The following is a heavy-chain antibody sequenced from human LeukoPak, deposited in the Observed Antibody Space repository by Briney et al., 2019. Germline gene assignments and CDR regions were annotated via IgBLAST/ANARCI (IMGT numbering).Heavy chain of an antibody. J-gene: IGHJ2*01. CDR2: IYYSAST. Sequence: SETLSLTCTVSGDSISSYYWGWIWQSPGKGLECIGYIYYSASTYYNPSLKSRVTFSVDTSKNQFSLRLTSVTAADTAVYYCARVTYYYDTSGPNGYFDLWGRGTLVTVSS. V-gene: IGHV4-59*01. CDR3: ARVTYYYDTSGPNGYFDL. CDR1: GDSISSYY. D-gene: IGHD3-22*01.